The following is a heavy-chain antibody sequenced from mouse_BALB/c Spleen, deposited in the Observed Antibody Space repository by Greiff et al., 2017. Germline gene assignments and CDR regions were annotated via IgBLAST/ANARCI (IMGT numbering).Heavy chain of an antibody. CDR3: ARGLYGSSLAWFAY. CDR1: GFTFSSYA. Sequence: EVMLVESGGGLVKPGGSLKLSCAASGFTFSSYAMSWVRQTPEKRLEWVASISSGGSTYYPDSVKGRFTISRDNARNILYLQMSSLRSEDTAMYYGARGLYGSSLAWFAYWGQGTLVTVSA. D-gene: IGHD1-1*01. V-gene: IGHV5-6-5*01. CDR2: ISSGGST. J-gene: IGHJ3*01.